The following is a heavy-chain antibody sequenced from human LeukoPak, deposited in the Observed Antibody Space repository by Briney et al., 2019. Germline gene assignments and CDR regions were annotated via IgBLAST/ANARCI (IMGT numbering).Heavy chain of an antibody. J-gene: IGHJ4*02. Sequence: GGSLRLSCAASGFIFRSHWMSWVRKAPARGLEWVSHIKQDGGEKHYLDSAGGRFTLSRDDATNSLYLEMKGLRVDDTAVYYCARGPNYGDRVDYLDYWGQGTLVTVSS. CDR1: GFIFRSHW. V-gene: IGHV3-7*01. CDR2: IKQDGGEK. CDR3: ARGPNYGDRVDYLDY. D-gene: IGHD4-17*01.